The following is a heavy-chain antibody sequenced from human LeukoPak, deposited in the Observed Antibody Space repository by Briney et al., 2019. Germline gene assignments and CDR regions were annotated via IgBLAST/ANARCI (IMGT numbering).Heavy chain of an antibody. J-gene: IGHJ6*02. CDR1: GGSISSGGYS. CDR3: ARDARGSSYMDV. CDR2: IYHSGST. Sequence: PSQTLSLTCAVSGGSISSGGYSWSWIRQPPGKGLEWIGYIYHSGSTYYNPSLKSRVTISVDTSKNQFSLKVSSVTAADTAVYYCARDARGSSYMDVWGQGTTVTVSS. V-gene: IGHV4-30-2*01. D-gene: IGHD3-10*01.